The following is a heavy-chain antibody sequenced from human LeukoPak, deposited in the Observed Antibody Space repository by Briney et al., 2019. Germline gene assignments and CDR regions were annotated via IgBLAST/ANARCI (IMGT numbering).Heavy chain of an antibody. V-gene: IGHV3-23*01. CDR3: AKMGNDFWSGYYSGGYFDF. CDR1: GFTFSSYG. J-gene: IGHJ4*02. CDR2: ISGRGGTT. Sequence: GGSLRLSCAASGFTFSSYGMTWVRQAPGKGLECVSGISGRGGTTYYADSVKGRFTISRDNSKNTLYLQMNSLRAEDTAVYHCAKMGNDFWSGYYSGGYFDFWGQGTLVTVSS. D-gene: IGHD3-3*01.